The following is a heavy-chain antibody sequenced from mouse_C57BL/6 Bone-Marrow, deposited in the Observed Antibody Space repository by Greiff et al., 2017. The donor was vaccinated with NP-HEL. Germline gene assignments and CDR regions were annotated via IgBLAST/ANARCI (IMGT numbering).Heavy chain of an antibody. CDR3: ARGVYYYGSSYWYFDV. Sequence: QVQLQQSGAELARPGASVKLSCKASGYTFTSYGISWVKQSTGQGLEWIGEIYPRSGNTYYNEKFKGKATLTADKSSSTAYMELRSLTSEDSAVYFCARGVYYYGSSYWYFDVWGTGTTVTVSS. CDR2: IYPRSGNT. J-gene: IGHJ1*03. D-gene: IGHD1-1*01. V-gene: IGHV1-81*01. CDR1: GYTFTSYG.